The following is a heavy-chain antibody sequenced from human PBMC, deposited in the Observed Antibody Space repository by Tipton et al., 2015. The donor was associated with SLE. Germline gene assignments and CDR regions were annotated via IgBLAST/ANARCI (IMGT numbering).Heavy chain of an antibody. Sequence: TLSLTCAVSGYSISSGYYWGWIRQPPGKGLEWIGSIYHSGSTYYNPSLKSRVTISVDTSKNQFSLKLSSVTAADTAVYYCARAYMEVYGSGSWFDPWGQGTLVTVSS. CDR3: ARAYMEVYGSGSWFDP. CDR2: IYHSGST. D-gene: IGHD3-10*01. CDR1: GYSISSGYY. J-gene: IGHJ5*02. V-gene: IGHV4-38-2*01.